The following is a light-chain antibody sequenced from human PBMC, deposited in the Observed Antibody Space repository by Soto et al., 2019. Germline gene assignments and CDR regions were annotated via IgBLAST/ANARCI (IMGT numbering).Light chain of an antibody. CDR2: TVS. V-gene: IGKV1-39*01. CDR3: QQCYSIPLT. J-gene: IGKJ4*01. Sequence: DIQMTQSPSSLSTSVGDRVTITCRASQNIGRNLNWYQQKPGKAPKLLIYTVSNLQTAVPLRFSGRGSGTEFTLTISAPQPEDFATYYCQQCYSIPLTFGGGTKVDIK. CDR1: QNIGRN.